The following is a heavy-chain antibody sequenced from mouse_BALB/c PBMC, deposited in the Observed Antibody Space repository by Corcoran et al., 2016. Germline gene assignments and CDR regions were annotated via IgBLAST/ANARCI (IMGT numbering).Heavy chain of an antibody. CDR3: ARRVTTATNWYFDV. D-gene: IGHD1-2*01. CDR2: INTYTGEP. CDR1: GYTFTNYG. J-gene: IGHJ1*01. V-gene: IGHV9-3-1*01. Sequence: QIQLVQSGPELKKPGETVKISCKASGYTFTNYGMNWVKQAPGKGLKWMGWINTYTGEPTYADDFKVRFAFSLETSASTAYLQINNLKNEDTATYFCARRVTTATNWYFDVWGAGTTVTVSS.